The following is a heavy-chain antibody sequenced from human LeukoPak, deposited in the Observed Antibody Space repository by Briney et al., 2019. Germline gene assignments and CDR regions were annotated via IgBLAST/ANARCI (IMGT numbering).Heavy chain of an antibody. D-gene: IGHD3-10*01. J-gene: IGHJ4*02. CDR2: ISSSGSTI. Sequence: GGSLRLSCAASGFTFSSYEMNWVRQAPGKGLEWVSYISSSGSTIYYADSVKGRFTISRDNSKNTLYLQMNSLRAEDTAVYYCAKQAELLWFGELLSSSVGHVEPFDYWGQGTLVTVSS. CDR1: GFTFSSYE. V-gene: IGHV3-48*03. CDR3: AKQAELLWFGELLSSSVGHVEPFDY.